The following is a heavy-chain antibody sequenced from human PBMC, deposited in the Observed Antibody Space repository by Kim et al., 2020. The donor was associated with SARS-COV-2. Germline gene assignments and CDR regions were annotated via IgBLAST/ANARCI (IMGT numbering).Heavy chain of an antibody. CDR3: AKDVAAAGIWWFDP. D-gene: IGHD6-13*01. J-gene: IGHJ5*02. V-gene: IGHV3-9*01. Sequence: ADTWKGRFTISRENAKNSLYLQMNSLRAEDTALYYCAKDVAAAGIWWFDPWGQGTLVTVSS.